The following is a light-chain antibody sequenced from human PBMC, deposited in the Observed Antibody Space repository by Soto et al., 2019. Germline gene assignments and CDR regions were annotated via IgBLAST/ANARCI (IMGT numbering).Light chain of an antibody. CDR3: QHYVTSPRT. V-gene: IGKV3-20*01. J-gene: IGKJ1*01. Sequence: EIVLTQSPGTLSLSLGARATLSCRASQGVSGNYLAWYQQKPVQPPRLLIYGASSRATGIPDRFSGSGSGTDFTLTITRLEPEDLAVYYCQHYVTSPRTFGQGTKVEIK. CDR1: QGVSGNY. CDR2: GAS.